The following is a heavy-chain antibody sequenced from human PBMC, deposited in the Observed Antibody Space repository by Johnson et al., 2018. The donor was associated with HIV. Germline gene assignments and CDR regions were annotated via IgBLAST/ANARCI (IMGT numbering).Heavy chain of an antibody. CDR2: IGTAGDT. V-gene: IGHV3-13*01. Sequence: EVQLVESGGGLVQPGGSLRLSCAASGFTFSSYDMHWVRQATGKGLEWVSAIGTAGDTYYPDSVKGRFTIPRDNSKNTLYLQMNSLRAEDTALYYCAKGEDSSGYALNDAFDIWGQGTMVTVSS. CDR3: AKGEDSSGYALNDAFDI. J-gene: IGHJ3*02. CDR1: GFTFSSYD. D-gene: IGHD3-22*01.